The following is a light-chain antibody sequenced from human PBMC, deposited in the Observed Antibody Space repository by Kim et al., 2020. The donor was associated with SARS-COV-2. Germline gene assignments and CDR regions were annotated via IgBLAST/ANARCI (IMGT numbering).Light chain of an antibody. V-gene: IGLV3-19*01. CDR3: NSRDSSGNHHYV. CDR1: SLRSYW. J-gene: IGLJ1*01. CDR2: GKK. Sequence: LGQKVGMTGGGRSLRSYWASWYQQKPGQAAVLVIYGKKNRPSGIPDRFSGSSSGNTASLTITGAQAEDEADYYCNSRDSSGNHHYVFGTGTKVTVL.